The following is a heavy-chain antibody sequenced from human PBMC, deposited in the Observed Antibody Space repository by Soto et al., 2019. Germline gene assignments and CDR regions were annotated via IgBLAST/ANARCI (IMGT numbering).Heavy chain of an antibody. Sequence: EVRLVQSGGGLVHPGGSLRLTCAASLFIVSDNYMSWVRQAPGKGLEWVSLIYSGGGTDYAESVKVRSTISRDNSKNTLYLQMNSLKAEDTVIYYCATRMTTAPYWGQGTVVTVSS. D-gene: IGHD4-17*01. CDR1: LFIVSDNY. V-gene: IGHV3-66*01. CDR2: IYSGGGT. J-gene: IGHJ4*02. CDR3: ATRMTTAPY.